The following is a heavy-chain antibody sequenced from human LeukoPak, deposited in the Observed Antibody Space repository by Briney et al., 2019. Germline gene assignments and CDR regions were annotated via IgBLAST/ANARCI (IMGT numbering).Heavy chain of an antibody. CDR2: IWYDGNNK. V-gene: IGHV3-30*02. CDR3: AKDNSYGSGSYYELGY. CDR1: GFTFSSYG. Sequence: GGSLRLSCAASGFTFSSYGMHWVRQAPGKGLEWVAVIWYDGNNKYYADSVKGRFTISRDNSNNTLYLQMNSLRPEDTAVYYCAKDNSYGSGSYYELGYWGQGTLVTVSS. J-gene: IGHJ4*02. D-gene: IGHD3-10*01.